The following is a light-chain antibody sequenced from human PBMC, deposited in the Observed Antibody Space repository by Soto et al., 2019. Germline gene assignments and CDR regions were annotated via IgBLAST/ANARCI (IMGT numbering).Light chain of an antibody. Sequence: DIQMTQSPSTLSASIGDRVTITCRASQTINNWLAWYQQKPGKAPNLLLYHASNLETGVPSRFSGSAFGTEFTLPISSLQPDDFATSYCQHYNSYPWTFGQGTKVEIK. J-gene: IGKJ1*01. CDR2: HAS. CDR1: QTINNW. CDR3: QHYNSYPWT. V-gene: IGKV1-5*01.